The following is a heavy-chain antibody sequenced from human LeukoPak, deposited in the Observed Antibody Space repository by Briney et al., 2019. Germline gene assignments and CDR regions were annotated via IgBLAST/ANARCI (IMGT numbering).Heavy chain of an antibody. V-gene: IGHV3-23*01. CDR3: AIMHGYYDGSGYWVQ. Sequence: GGSLRLSCAASGFTFGSYGMSWVRQAPGKGLEWVSFITPNADRASYADSVKGRFTISRDNPRNTLYMQMNRLRDEDTAVYYCAIMHGYYDGSGYWVQWGQGTLVTVSS. D-gene: IGHD3-22*01. CDR2: ITPNADRA. CDR1: GFTFGSYG. J-gene: IGHJ1*01.